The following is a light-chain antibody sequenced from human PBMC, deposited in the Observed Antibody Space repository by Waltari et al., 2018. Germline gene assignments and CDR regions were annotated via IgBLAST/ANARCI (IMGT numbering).Light chain of an antibody. Sequence: GRASQSGRRALAGCQAKPGQGPRLLINAASTMAAGVPDRFSGSGSGTNFTRTISRLDPEDCAVYYGQRYVDLPVTFGQGTKVEI. J-gene: IGKJ1*01. CDR1: QSGRRA. CDR2: AAS. V-gene: IGKV3-20*01. CDR3: QRYVDLPVT.